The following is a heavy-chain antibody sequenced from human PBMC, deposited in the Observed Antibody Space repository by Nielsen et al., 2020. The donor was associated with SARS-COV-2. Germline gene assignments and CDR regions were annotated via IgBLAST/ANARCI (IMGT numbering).Heavy chain of an antibody. J-gene: IGHJ6*02. V-gene: IGHV3-33*08. CDR3: ARDFDYYDSSDPGDV. Sequence: GESLKISCVASEISFRSYGMHWVRQAPGKGLEWVAVIWYDGSNKYYADSVKGRFTISRDNSKNTLYLQMNSLRAEDTAVYYCARDFDYYDSSDPGDVWGQGTTVTVSS. CDR2: IWYDGSNK. CDR1: EISFRSYG. D-gene: IGHD3-22*01.